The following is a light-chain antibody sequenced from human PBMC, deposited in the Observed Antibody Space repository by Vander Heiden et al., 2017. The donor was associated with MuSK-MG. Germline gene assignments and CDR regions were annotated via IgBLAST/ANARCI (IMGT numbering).Light chain of an antibody. CDR3: QQNCSSPVT. Sequence: EIVLTQSPGPLSLSPGERDTLSCRASQSVSSNFLAWYQQKPGHAPMLLIYAASTRAAGIPDRFSGSGSGTDFTLTIRRLEPDDFAVYYCQQNCSSPVTFGQGTPLDIK. V-gene: IGKV3-20*01. J-gene: IGKJ5*01. CDR1: QSVSSNF. CDR2: AAS.